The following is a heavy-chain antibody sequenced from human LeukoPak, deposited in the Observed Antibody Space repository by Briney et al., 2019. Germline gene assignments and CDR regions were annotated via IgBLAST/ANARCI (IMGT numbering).Heavy chain of an antibody. V-gene: IGHV5-51*01. Sequence: GESLKISCKGSGYRFTNYWIGWVRQMPGKSLEWMGIIYPGDSDTRYSPSFQGQVPISADKSISTAFLQWRSLKASDTAMYYCASGAYCVGDCYSGAFDIWGQGTRVTVSS. CDR3: ASGAYCVGDCYSGAFDI. CDR2: IYPGDSDT. CDR1: GYRFTNYW. D-gene: IGHD2-21*02. J-gene: IGHJ3*02.